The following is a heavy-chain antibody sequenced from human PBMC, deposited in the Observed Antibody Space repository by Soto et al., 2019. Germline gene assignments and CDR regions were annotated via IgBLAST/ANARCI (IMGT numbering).Heavy chain of an antibody. CDR1: GGSISSSNW. D-gene: IGHD4-4*01. CDR2: IYHSGST. V-gene: IGHV4-4*02. CDR3: ARLGFRDYNIDY. Sequence: QVQLQESGPGLVKPSGTLSLTCAVSGGSISSSNWWSWVRQPPGKGLEWIGEIYHSGSTNYNPSLKSRVTIPLDKAKNQFSLKLSSVTAADTAVYYCARLGFRDYNIDYWGQGTLVTVSS. J-gene: IGHJ4*02.